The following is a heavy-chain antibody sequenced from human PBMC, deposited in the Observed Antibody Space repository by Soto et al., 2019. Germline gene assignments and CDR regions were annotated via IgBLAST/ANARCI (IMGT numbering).Heavy chain of an antibody. CDR3: ARAYEGDYFDY. Sequence: QVQLVESGGGVVQPGRSLRLSCAASGFTFSSYAMHWVRQAPGKGLEWVAVISYDGSNKYYADSVKGRFTISRDNSKNTLSLQMNSPRAEDTAVYYCARAYEGDYFDYWGQGTLVTVSS. CDR2: ISYDGSNK. CDR1: GFTFSSYA. V-gene: IGHV3-30-3*01. J-gene: IGHJ4*02. D-gene: IGHD3-16*01.